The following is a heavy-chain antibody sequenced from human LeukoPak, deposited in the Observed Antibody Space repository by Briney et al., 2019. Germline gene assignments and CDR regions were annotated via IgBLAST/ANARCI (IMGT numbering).Heavy chain of an antibody. D-gene: IGHD4-23*01. J-gene: IGHJ5*02. CDR2: MNPNSGNT. Sequence: ASVKVSCKASGYTFTTYDINWVRQATGQGLEWMGWMNPNSGNTGYAQKFQGRVTMTRNTSISTAYTELSSLRSEDTAVYYCARGPNKSDGGNSGSAWFDPWGRGTLVTVSS. V-gene: IGHV1-8*01. CDR1: GYTFTTYD. CDR3: ARGPNKSDGGNSGSAWFDP.